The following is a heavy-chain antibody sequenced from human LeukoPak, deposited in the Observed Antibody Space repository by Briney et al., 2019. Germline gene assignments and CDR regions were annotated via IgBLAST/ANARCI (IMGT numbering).Heavy chain of an antibody. D-gene: IGHD3-16*02. J-gene: IGHJ4*02. Sequence: ASVKVSCKASGYTFTSYGISWVRQAPGQGLEWMGWISAYNGNTNYAQKLQGRVTMTTDTSTSTAYMELRSLRSDDTAVYYCARGVRGITFGGVIVPPDYWGQETLVTVSS. CDR3: ARGVRGITFGGVIVPPDY. CDR2: ISAYNGNT. V-gene: IGHV1-18*01. CDR1: GYTFTSYG.